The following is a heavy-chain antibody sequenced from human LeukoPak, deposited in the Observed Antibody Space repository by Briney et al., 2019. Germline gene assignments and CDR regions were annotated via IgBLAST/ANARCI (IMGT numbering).Heavy chain of an antibody. CDR2: VSGSGHST. J-gene: IGHJ4*02. V-gene: IGHV3-23*01. Sequence: GGSLRLSCAASGFTFSIYAMSWVRQAPGKGLEWVSTVSGSGHSTFYADSVKGRFTISRDNSKNTLYLQMNSLRAEDTAVYYCAKDASDTGSDWGQGTLVTVSS. CDR3: AKDASDTGSD. D-gene: IGHD1-14*01. CDR1: GFTFSIYA.